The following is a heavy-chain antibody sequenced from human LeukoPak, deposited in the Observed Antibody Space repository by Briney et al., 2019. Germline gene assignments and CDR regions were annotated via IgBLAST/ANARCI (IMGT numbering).Heavy chain of an antibody. D-gene: IGHD6-13*01. CDR1: GFNFSTYE. CDR3: ARDFGSSRGIAAAEYYYYGMDV. J-gene: IGHJ6*02. CDR2: ISSSSSYI. Sequence: GGSLRLSCAGSGFNFSTYEMNWVRQAPGKGLEWVSSISSSSSYIYYADSVKGRFTISRDNAKNSLYLQMNSLRAEDTAVYYCARDFGSSRGIAAAEYYYYGMDVWGQGTTVTVSS. V-gene: IGHV3-21*01.